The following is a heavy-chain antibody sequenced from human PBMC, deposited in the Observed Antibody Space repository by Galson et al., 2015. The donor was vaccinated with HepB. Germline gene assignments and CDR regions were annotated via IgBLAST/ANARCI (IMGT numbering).Heavy chain of an antibody. Sequence: SLRLSCAASGFVFSDYPMHWVRQAPGKGLEWVAVTSFDGSRTYYADFLKGRFTVSRDNSQNTLYLQLNRLRVEGTAVYYCARAGYDLLTGPPSDYWGQGTLVTVSS. J-gene: IGHJ4*02. CDR2: TSFDGSRT. D-gene: IGHD3-9*01. V-gene: IGHV3-30*04. CDR1: GFVFSDYP. CDR3: ARAGYDLLTGPPSDY.